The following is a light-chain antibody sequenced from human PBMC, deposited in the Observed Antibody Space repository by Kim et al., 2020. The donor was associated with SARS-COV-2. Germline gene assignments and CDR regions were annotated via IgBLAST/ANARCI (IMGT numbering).Light chain of an antibody. CDR1: QSISTN. Sequence: VTPNEKVTITCRASQSISTNLHWYQQKTDQSPNLLIRYASQSISGVPSRFSGSGSGTDFTLTISSLEAEDAAAYYCHQSSTLPFTFGPGTKVDIK. CDR2: YAS. CDR3: HQSSTLPFT. J-gene: IGKJ3*01. V-gene: IGKV6D-21*02.